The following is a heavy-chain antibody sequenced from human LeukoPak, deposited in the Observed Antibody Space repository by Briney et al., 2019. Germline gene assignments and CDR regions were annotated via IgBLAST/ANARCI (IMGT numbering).Heavy chain of an antibody. Sequence: GGSLRLSCAASGFTFSNYGMHWVRQAPGKGLEWVSSISSSSSYIYYADSVKGRFTISRDNAKNSLYLQMNSLRAEDTAVYYCARFYYDSSGYYYPFDYWGQGTLVTVSS. CDR2: ISSSSSYI. CDR3: ARFYYDSSGYYYPFDY. J-gene: IGHJ4*02. CDR1: GFTFSNYG. V-gene: IGHV3-21*01. D-gene: IGHD3-22*01.